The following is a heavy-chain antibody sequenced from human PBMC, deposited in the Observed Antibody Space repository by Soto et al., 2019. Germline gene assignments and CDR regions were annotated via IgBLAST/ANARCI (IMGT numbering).Heavy chain of an antibody. D-gene: IGHD3-10*01. V-gene: IGHV1-8*01. CDR3: ARPPQLSRGGLYYYCLDL. CDR1: GYTFTSYD. CDR2: MNPDSGIT. Sequence: QVQLVQSGAEVKKPGASVKVSCKASGYTFTSYDINWVRQASGQGLEWMGWMNPDSGITGYAQKFQGRVTMTRDTSTNTAYMELSRLRFDDTAVYYCARPPQLSRGGLYYYCLDLWGEGTTVTVSS. J-gene: IGHJ6*03.